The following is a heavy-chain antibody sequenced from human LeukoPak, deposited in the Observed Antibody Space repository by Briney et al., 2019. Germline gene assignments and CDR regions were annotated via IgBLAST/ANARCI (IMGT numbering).Heavy chain of an antibody. CDR2: ISSSGSTI. D-gene: IGHD6-13*01. V-gene: IGHV3-11*01. Sequence: GGSLRLSCAASGFTFSDYYMSWIRQAPGKGLEWVSYISSSGSTIYYADSVKGRFTISRDNAKNSLYLQMNSLTVEDTAVYYCATRTALYSSSWSNFECWGQGTLVTVSS. CDR1: GFTFSDYY. J-gene: IGHJ4*02. CDR3: ATRTALYSSSWSNFEC.